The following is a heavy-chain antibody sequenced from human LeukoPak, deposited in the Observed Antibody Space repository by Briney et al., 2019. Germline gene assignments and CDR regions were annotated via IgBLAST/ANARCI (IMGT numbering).Heavy chain of an antibody. Sequence: GGSLRLSCAASGFTFSSYAMHWVRQAPGKGLEWVALISYDGNNKYYADSVKGRFTISRDNSKNRLYLQMDSLRAEDTAVYSCAGLPTDIVVVPAARIDYWGQGTLVTVSS. J-gene: IGHJ4*02. CDR3: AGLPTDIVVVPAARIDY. CDR1: GFTFSSYA. CDR2: ISYDGNNK. D-gene: IGHD2-2*01. V-gene: IGHV3-30-3*01.